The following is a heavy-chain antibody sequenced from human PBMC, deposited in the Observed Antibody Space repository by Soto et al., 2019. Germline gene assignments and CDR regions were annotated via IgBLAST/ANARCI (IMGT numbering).Heavy chain of an antibody. CDR2: IKQDGSEK. V-gene: IGHV3-7*01. CDR1: GFTFSSYW. D-gene: IGHD3-3*01. J-gene: IGHJ6*02. CDR3: ARETTIFGVVRMDV. Sequence: GGSLIVSCAASGFTFSSYWMSWVRQALGKGLEWVANIKQDGSEKYYVDSVKGRFTISRDNAKNSLYLQMNSLRAEDTAVYYCARETTIFGVVRMDVWGQGTTVTVSS.